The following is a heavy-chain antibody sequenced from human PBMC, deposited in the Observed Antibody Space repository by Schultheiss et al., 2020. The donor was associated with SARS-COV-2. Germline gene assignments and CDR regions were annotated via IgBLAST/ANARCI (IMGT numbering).Heavy chain of an antibody. J-gene: IGHJ3*02. CDR3: AKDVTGEAFDI. CDR2: IGTAGDT. CDR1: GFTFSSYD. D-gene: IGHD7-27*01. V-gene: IGHV3-13*01. Sequence: GESLKISCAASGFTFSSYDMHWVRQATGKGLEWVSAIGTAGDTYYPGSVKGRFTISRDNSKNTLYLQMNILRAEDTAVYYCAKDVTGEAFDIWGQGTMVTVSS.